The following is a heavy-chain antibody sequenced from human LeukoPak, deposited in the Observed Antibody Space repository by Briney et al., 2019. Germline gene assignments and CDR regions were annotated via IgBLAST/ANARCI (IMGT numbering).Heavy chain of an antibody. CDR2: IIPIFGTA. J-gene: IGHJ6*03. D-gene: IGHD4-11*01. CDR3: ARGRNYGYYYYYMDV. CDR1: GGTFSSYA. V-gene: IGHV1-69*05. Sequence: GASVKVSCKASGGTFSSYAISWLRQAPGQGLEWMGGIIPIFGTANYAQKFQGRVTITTDESTSTAYMELSSLRSEDTAVYYCARGRNYGYYYYYMDVWGKGTTVTVSS.